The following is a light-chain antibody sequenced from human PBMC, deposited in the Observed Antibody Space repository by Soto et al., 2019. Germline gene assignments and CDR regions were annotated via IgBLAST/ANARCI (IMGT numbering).Light chain of an antibody. V-gene: IGLV2-14*01. CDR3: SSYTSSNTYV. CDR1: SSDVGGYNY. CDR2: DVS. J-gene: IGLJ1*01. Sequence: QCALTQPASVSGSPGRSITVSCTGTSSDVGGYNYVSWYQQHPGKVPQLMIYDVSNRPSGVSNRFSGSKSGNTASLTISGLQAEDEADYYCSSYTSSNTYVFGTGTKVTVL.